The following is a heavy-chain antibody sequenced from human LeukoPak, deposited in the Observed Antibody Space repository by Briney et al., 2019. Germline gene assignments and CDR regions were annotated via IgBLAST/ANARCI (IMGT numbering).Heavy chain of an antibody. J-gene: IGHJ4*02. Sequence: ASVKVSCKASGYTFTGYYMHWVRQAPGQGLEWMGWINPNSGGTNYAQKFQGRVTMTRDTSISTAYMELSRLRSDDTAVYYCARFLSVVRGVYGYWGQGTLVTVSS. CDR2: INPNSGGT. D-gene: IGHD3-10*01. CDR3: ARFLSVVRGVYGY. CDR1: GYTFTGYY. V-gene: IGHV1-2*02.